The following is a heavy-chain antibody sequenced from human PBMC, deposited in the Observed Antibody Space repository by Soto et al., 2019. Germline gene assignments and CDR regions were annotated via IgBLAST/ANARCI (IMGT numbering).Heavy chain of an antibody. D-gene: IGHD3-10*01. J-gene: IGHJ4*02. CDR1: GGTFSSHV. CDR2: IMAIIGTA. Sequence: QVQLVQSGAEVKKPGSSVKVSCKASGGTFSSHVFNWVRQAPGQGLEWMGGIMAIIGTANYAQKFQGRVTMTSDTSINTAYMEITSLRSDDTALYYCAREVTYGGGSFSLGLWGQGTLVTVSS. V-gene: IGHV1-69*06. CDR3: AREVTYGGGSFSLGL.